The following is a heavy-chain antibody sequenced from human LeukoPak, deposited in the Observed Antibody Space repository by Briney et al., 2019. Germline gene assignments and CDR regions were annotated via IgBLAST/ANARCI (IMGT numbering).Heavy chain of an antibody. CDR3: ARGWNYDRYFDS. CDR1: GFTFSRYT. D-gene: IGHD3-3*01. Sequence: GGSLRLSCAASGFTFSRYTMNWVSQAPGKGLEWVSYISGISSTIYYADSVKGRFTISTDNAKNSLYLQMNSLRAEDTAVYYCARGWNYDRYFDSWGQGTLVTVSS. CDR2: ISGISSTI. J-gene: IGHJ4*02. V-gene: IGHV3-48*04.